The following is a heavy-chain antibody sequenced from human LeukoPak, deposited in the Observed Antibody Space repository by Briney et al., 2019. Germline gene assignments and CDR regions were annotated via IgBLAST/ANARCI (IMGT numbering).Heavy chain of an antibody. CDR3: AKVGVTGWYFDY. Sequence: GGSLRLSCAASGFTFSTYAMSWVRQAPGKGLEWVSGISGSGGSTYYAGSLKGRFTISRDNSKNTLYLQVNSLRAEDTAVYYCAKVGVTGWYFDYWGQGTPVTVSS. V-gene: IGHV3-23*01. CDR2: ISGSGGST. D-gene: IGHD1-26*01. CDR1: GFTFSTYA. J-gene: IGHJ4*02.